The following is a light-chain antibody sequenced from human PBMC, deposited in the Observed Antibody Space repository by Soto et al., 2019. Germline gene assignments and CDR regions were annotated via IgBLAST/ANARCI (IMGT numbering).Light chain of an antibody. CDR2: EVS. CDR3: SSYAGGSAYV. Sequence: QSALTQPPSASGSPGQSVTISCTGTSSDVGSYNYVSWYQQHPGKVPKLMIYEVSKRPSGVPDRFSGSKSGNTASLTVSGLQAEDEADYYCSSYAGGSAYVFGTGTKLTVL. V-gene: IGLV2-8*01. J-gene: IGLJ1*01. CDR1: SSDVGSYNY.